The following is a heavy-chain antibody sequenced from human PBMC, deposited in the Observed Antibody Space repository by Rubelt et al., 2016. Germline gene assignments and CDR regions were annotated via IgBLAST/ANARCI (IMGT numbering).Heavy chain of an antibody. CDR1: GYTFTSYG. D-gene: IGHD4-23*01. J-gene: IGHJ4*02. CDR2: ISAYNGNT. Sequence: QVQLVQSGAEVKKPGASVKVSCKASGYTFTSYGISWVRQAPGQGLEWMGWISAYNGNTNYAQKLQGRVTMTTDTSTSTVYMELRSLRSDDTAVYYCARDVGGNSVLYYFDYWGQGTLVTVSS. CDR3: ARDVGGNSVLYYFDY. V-gene: IGHV1-18*01.